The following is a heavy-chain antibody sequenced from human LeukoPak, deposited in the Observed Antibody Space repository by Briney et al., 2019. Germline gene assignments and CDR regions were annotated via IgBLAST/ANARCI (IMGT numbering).Heavy chain of an antibody. V-gene: IGHV4-34*01. CDR3: ASSQVVLRFLEWTSYFDY. CDR1: GGSFSGYY. J-gene: IGHJ4*02. D-gene: IGHD3-3*01. Sequence: SETLSLTCAVYGGSFSGYYWSWIRQPPGKGLEWIGEINHSGSTNYNPSLKSRVTISVDTSKNQFSLKLSSVTAADTAVYYCASSQVVLRFLEWTSYFDYWGQGTLVTVSS. CDR2: INHSGST.